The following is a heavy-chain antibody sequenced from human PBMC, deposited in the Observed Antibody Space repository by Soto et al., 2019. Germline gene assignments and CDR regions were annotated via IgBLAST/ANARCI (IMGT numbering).Heavy chain of an antibody. J-gene: IGHJ3*01. D-gene: IGHD2-15*01. V-gene: IGHV3-74*01. CDR2: ISPDGTST. CDR1: GFRFSSYW. CDR3: ARSPGGYYID. Sequence: GESLKISCADSGFRFSSYWMHWVRQGPGQGLVWVSRISPDGTSTNYADSVRGRFTISRDNAKNTLYLQMDSLSAEDTAVYYCARSPGGYYIDWGQGTMVTVSS.